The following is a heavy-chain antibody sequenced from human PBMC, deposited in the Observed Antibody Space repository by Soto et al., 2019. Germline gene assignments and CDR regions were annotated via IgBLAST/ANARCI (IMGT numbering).Heavy chain of an antibody. J-gene: IGHJ6*02. Sequence: GGSLRLSCAASGFTVSSYAMSWVRQAPGKGLEWVSAISGSGGSTYYADSVKGRFTISRDNSKNTLYLQMNSLRAEDTAVYYCAKDPTSTYYYYGMDVWGQGTTVTVSS. CDR2: ISGSGGST. D-gene: IGHD4-17*01. CDR1: GFTVSSYA. CDR3: AKDPTSTYYYYGMDV. V-gene: IGHV3-23*01.